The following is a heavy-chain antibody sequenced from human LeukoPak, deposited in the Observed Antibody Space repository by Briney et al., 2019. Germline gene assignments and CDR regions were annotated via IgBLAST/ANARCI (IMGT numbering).Heavy chain of an antibody. Sequence: GASVKVSCKASGYTFNTYGITWVRQAPGQGLEWMGWISGYNGKTKYAQKLQDRVTMTTDTSTTTAYMELRSLRSDDTAVYYCAGGRTDIVVVPATLRNYYFDYWGQGTLVTVSS. CDR2: ISGYNGKT. V-gene: IGHV1-18*01. J-gene: IGHJ4*02. D-gene: IGHD2-2*01. CDR1: GYTFNTYG. CDR3: AGGRTDIVVVPATLRNYYFDY.